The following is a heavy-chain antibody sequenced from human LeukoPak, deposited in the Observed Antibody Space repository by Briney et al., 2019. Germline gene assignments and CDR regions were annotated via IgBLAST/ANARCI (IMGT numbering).Heavy chain of an antibody. CDR2: IHYSGNT. D-gene: IGHD3-10*01. Sequence: PSETLSLTCSVSGGSISTYYWNWIRQPPGKGLEWIGYIHYSGNTNYNPSLKSRVTISVDTSKNQFPLKLSSVTAADTAVYYCTRGEGYYGSGNFLVWWGQGTLVTVSP. V-gene: IGHV4-59*01. CDR1: GGSISTYY. CDR3: TRGEGYYGSGNFLVW. J-gene: IGHJ4*02.